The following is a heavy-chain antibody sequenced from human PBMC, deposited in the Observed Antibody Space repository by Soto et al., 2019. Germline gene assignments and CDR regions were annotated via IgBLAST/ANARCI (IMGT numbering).Heavy chain of an antibody. Sequence: QVQLVQSGAEVKKPGASVKVSCKASGYSFTSHGISWVRQAPGQGLEWMGWISGNSGDTNYAPKLQGRVTVTTDTSTSTAYMELRSLRSEDTAVYYRTRMVLGSNIDIYHYIDVWGKGTTVTVSS. CDR3: TRMVLGSNIDIYHYIDV. CDR1: GYSFTSHG. CDR2: ISGNSGDT. J-gene: IGHJ6*03. D-gene: IGHD3-10*01. V-gene: IGHV1-18*01.